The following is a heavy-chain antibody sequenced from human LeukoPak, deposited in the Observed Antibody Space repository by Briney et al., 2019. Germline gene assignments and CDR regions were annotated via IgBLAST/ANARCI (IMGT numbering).Heavy chain of an antibody. CDR2: ISAYNGNT. D-gene: IGHD4-23*01. J-gene: IGHJ4*02. V-gene: IGHV1-18*01. Sequence: GASLKVSCEASGYTFTSYGISWVRQAPGEGLVWMGWISAYNGNTNYAQKLQGRVTMTTDTSTSTAYMELRSLRSDDTAVYYCARDHPDTVVYFDYWGQGTLVTVSS. CDR1: GYTFTSYG. CDR3: ARDHPDTVVYFDY.